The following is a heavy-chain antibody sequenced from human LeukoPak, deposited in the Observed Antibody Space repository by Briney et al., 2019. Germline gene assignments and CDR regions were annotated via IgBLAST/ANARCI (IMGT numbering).Heavy chain of an antibody. J-gene: IGHJ4*02. CDR3: ARNSSGNYFDY. D-gene: IGHD1-26*01. Sequence: SETLSPTCAVSGNSISNTYYWGWIRQPPGEELEWIGSIYNSGSTHYNPSLKSRVTIAVDTSKNQFSLKLSSVTAADTAVYYCARNSSGNYFDYWGQGTLVAVSS. V-gene: IGHV4-38-2*01. CDR1: GNSISNTYY. CDR2: IYNSGST.